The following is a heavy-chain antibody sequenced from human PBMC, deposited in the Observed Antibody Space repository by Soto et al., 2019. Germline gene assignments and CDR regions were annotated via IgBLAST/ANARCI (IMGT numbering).Heavy chain of an antibody. V-gene: IGHV3-11*01. CDR1: GFNFSDHY. D-gene: IGHD6-6*01. J-gene: IGHJ6*02. CDR2: ISSSGSTI. CDR3: ARTTQLGAGMDV. Sequence: QVQLAESGGDLVKPGGSLRLSCAGSGFNFSDHYMSWVRQAPGKGLEWVSHISSSGSTIYNADSVKGRFTISRDNTKKVLYLQMNSLRVEDTAVYCCARTTQLGAGMDVWGQGTTVTVSS.